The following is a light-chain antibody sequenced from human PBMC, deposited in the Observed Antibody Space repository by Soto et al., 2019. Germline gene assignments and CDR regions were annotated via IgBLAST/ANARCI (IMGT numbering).Light chain of an antibody. Sequence: EVVMTQSQLSLPVTLGQPASISCRSSQSLAYIDGNTYLTWFHQRPGQSRRRLIYYVSNRDSGVPDRFSGSGSGTDFTLKISRVEAEDAGIYYCMQSTHWPPYTFGQGTKLEIK. CDR1: QSLAYIDGNTY. J-gene: IGKJ2*01. CDR3: MQSTHWPPYT. CDR2: YVS. V-gene: IGKV2-30*01.